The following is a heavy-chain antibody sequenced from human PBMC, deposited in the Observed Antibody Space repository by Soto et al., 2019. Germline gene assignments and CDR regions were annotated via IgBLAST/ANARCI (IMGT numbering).Heavy chain of an antibody. Sequence: QVQLVQSGAEVKKPGASVKVSCKASGYTFTSYAMHWVLQAPGQRLEWMGWINAGNGNTKYSQKFQGRVTITRDTSASTAYMELSSLRSEDTAVYHCASGGSLYWYFYLSGRGTLVTVSS. CDR3: ASGGSLYWYFYL. J-gene: IGHJ2*01. V-gene: IGHV1-3*01. D-gene: IGHD1-26*01. CDR1: GYTFTSYA. CDR2: INAGNGNT.